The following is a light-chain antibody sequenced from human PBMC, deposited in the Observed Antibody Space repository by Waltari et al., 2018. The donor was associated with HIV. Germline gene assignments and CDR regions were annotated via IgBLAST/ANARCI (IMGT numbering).Light chain of an antibody. J-gene: IGLJ2*01. CDR2: EGS. CDR1: SSAVGSSTL. Sequence: QSAMTQPASVSASPGESITIPSTGYSSAVGSSTLDCLYQQHPGKAPKPMIYEGSKRPSGVSNRFSGSKSGNTASLTISGLQAEDEADYYCCSYAGSSTYVVFGGGTKLTVL. CDR3: CSYAGSSTYVV. V-gene: IGLV2-23*01.